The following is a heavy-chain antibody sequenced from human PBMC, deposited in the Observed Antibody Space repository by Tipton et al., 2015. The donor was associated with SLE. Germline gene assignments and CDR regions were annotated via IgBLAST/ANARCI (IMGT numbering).Heavy chain of an antibody. CDR1: GGSISSSSYY. J-gene: IGHJ5*02. D-gene: IGHD2-21*01. CDR2: IYYSGST. CDR3: ARGAVLIQDNSWFDP. Sequence: TLSLTCTVSGGSISSSSYYWGWIRQPPGKGLEWIGYIYYSGSTNYNPSLKSRVTISGDTSKNQFSLKLRSVTAADTAVYYCARGAVLIQDNSWFDPWGQGTLVTVSS. V-gene: IGHV4-61*05.